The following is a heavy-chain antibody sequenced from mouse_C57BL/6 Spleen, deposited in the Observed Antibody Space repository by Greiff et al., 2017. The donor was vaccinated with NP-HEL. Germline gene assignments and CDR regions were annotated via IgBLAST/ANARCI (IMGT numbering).Heavy chain of an antibody. V-gene: IGHV7-3*01. CDR1: GFTFTDYY. CDR2: IRNKANGYTT. J-gene: IGHJ2*01. Sequence: DVKLVESGGGLVQPGGSLSLSCAASGFTFTDYYMSWVRQPPGKALEWLGFIRNKANGYTTEYSASVKGRFTISRDNSQSILYLQMNALRAEDSATYYCARSSPSFFDYWGQGTTLTVSS. CDR3: ARSSPSFFDY.